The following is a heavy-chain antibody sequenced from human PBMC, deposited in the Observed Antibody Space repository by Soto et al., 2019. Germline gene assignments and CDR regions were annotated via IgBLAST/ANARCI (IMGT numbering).Heavy chain of an antibody. V-gene: IGHV4-38-2*02. D-gene: IGHD6-19*01. CDR2: IYHGGTT. CDR3: ARVHVMVVAGSTFDY. CDR1: GDSISSGPY. Sequence: SETLSLTCTVSGDSISSGPYWGWIRQPPGEGPEWIASIYHGGTTFYNPSLKSRISISVDTSKNQFSLRLTSVTAADTATYYCARVHVMVVAGSTFDYWGPGTLVTVSS. J-gene: IGHJ4*03.